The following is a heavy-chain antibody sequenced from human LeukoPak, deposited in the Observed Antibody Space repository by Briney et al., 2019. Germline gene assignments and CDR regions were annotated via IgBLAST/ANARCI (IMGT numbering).Heavy chain of an antibody. CDR1: GYTLTELS. Sequence: RASVKVSCMVSGYTLTELSMHWVRQAPGKGLEWMGGFDPEDGETIYAQKFQGRVTMTEDTSTDTAYMELSSLRSEDTAVYYCATKRQQLDYYYYYMDVWAKGPRSPSP. J-gene: IGHJ6*03. CDR3: ATKRQQLDYYYYYMDV. D-gene: IGHD6-13*01. CDR2: FDPEDGET. V-gene: IGHV1-24*01.